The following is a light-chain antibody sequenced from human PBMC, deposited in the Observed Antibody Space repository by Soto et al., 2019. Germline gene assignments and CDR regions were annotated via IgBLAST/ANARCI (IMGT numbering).Light chain of an antibody. J-gene: IGLJ1*01. CDR1: NIGSKS. Sequence: SYVLTQPPSVSVAPGQTARITWWGNNIGSKSVHWYQQKPGQAPVLVVDDDSDRPSGIPERFSGSNSGNTATLTISRVEAGDEADYFCHVWDSSSEHVFGTGTKVTVL. CDR3: HVWDSSSEHV. V-gene: IGLV3-21*02. CDR2: DDS.